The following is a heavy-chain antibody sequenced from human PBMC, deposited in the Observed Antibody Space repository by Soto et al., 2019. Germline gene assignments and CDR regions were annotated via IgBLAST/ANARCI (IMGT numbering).Heavy chain of an antibody. CDR1: GYTFTSYY. Sequence: ASVKVSCKASGYTFTSYYMHWVRQAPGQGLEWMGIINPSGGSTSYAQKLQGRVTMTTDTSTSTAYMELRSLRSDDTAVYYCARDWNCSNTRCQNCFDPWGQGTLVTVSS. CDR2: INPSGGST. CDR3: ARDWNCSNTRCQNCFDP. D-gene: IGHD2-2*01. J-gene: IGHJ5*02. V-gene: IGHV1-46*01.